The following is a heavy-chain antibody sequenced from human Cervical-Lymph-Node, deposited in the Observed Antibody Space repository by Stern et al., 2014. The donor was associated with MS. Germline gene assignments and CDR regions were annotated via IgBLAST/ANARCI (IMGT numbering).Heavy chain of an antibody. CDR3: ARQRYFDY. CDR2: IFPGGSDI. CDR1: GYTFTSYW. J-gene: IGHJ4*02. V-gene: IGHV5-51*01. Sequence: EVQLGESGPEVKRPGESLKISCQASGYTFTSYWIGWVRQMPGKGLEWTAIIFPGGSDIRYSPSFQGQVTISADKSSSTAYLQWNNLKASDTAIYYCARQRYFDYWGQGTLVTVSS.